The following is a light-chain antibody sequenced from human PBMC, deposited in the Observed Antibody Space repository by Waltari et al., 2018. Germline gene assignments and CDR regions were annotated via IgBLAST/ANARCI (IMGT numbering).Light chain of an antibody. CDR2: AAS. CDR3: QQYYTTPCT. Sequence: IRVPQSPSSLPASTGDRVTITCRASQGCSSYLAWYQQKPGKAPKLLIYAASTLQSGVPARVSGSGSGTDFTLTISCLQSDDFATYYCQQYYTTPCTFGQGTRLEIK. V-gene: IGKV1-8*01. J-gene: IGKJ2*02. CDR1: QGCSSY.